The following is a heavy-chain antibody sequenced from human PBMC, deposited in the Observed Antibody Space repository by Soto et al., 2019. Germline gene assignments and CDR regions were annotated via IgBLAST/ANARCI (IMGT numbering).Heavy chain of an antibody. CDR2: INPSGGST. D-gene: IGHD3-9*01. V-gene: IGHV1-46*01. CDR3: AREVYYDTLPGYYSGHASDI. CDR1: GYSFTNHY. Sequence: ASVKVSCKASGYSFTNHYIHWVRQAPGEGLEWMGVINPSGGSTSYAQKFQGRVTMTRDTSTSTVYVELRRLRSEDTAVYYCAREVYYDTLPGYYSGHASDIWGQGTMATV. J-gene: IGHJ3*02.